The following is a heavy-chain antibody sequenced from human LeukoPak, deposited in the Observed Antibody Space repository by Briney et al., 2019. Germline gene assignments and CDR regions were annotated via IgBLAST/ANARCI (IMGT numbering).Heavy chain of an antibody. D-gene: IGHD3-3*01. CDR2: IYYSGST. CDR1: GGSISSGGYY. CDR3: ARASSALTIFGEIDY. Sequence: SETLSLTCTVSGGSISSGGYYWSWIRQHPGKGLEWIGYIYYSGSTYYNPSLKSRVTISVDTSKNQFSLKLSSVTAADTAVYYCARASSALTIFGEIDYWGQGTLVTVSS. J-gene: IGHJ4*02. V-gene: IGHV4-31*03.